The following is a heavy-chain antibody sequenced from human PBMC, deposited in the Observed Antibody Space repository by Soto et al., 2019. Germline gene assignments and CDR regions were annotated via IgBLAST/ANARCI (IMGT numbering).Heavy chain of an antibody. V-gene: IGHV3-33*01. Sequence: GGSLILSCAASGFTFSSYGMHWVRQAPGKGLEWVAVIWYDGSNKYYADSVRGRFTISRDNSKNTLYLQMNSLRAEDTAVYYCARVGRIYGSGSFNNWFDPWGQGTLVTVSS. CDR2: IWYDGSNK. CDR3: ARVGRIYGSGSFNNWFDP. J-gene: IGHJ5*02. CDR1: GFTFSSYG. D-gene: IGHD3-10*01.